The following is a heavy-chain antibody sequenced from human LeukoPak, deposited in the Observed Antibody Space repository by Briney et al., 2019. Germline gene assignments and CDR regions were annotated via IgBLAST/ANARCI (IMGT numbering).Heavy chain of an antibody. J-gene: IGHJ6*03. Sequence: ASVKVSCKASGYTFTSYFIHWVRQAPGQGLEWMGLITPTSGSTIYAQKFQGRVTMTRDTSTTTVHMELSSLISEDTAVYYCARAGDDEESYYYMDVWGRGTKVTVSS. V-gene: IGHV1-46*01. CDR2: ITPTSGST. CDR1: GYTFTSYF. CDR3: ARAGDDEESYYYMDV. D-gene: IGHD3-16*01.